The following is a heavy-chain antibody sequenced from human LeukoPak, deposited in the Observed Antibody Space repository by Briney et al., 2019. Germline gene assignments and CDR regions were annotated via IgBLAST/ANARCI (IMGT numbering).Heavy chain of an antibody. J-gene: IGHJ5*02. CDR2: ISTMSNYI. CDR1: GFAFSTYA. V-gene: IGHV3-21*01. D-gene: IGHD5-12*01. CDR3: SRDRLGGLDL. Sequence: GGSLRLSCAASGFAFSTYAINWVRQAPGKGLEWVSSISTMSNYIFYGDSVKGRFTISRDNAKNSVYLQMNSLRPEDTAVYYCSRDRLGGLDLWGQGTLVTVSS.